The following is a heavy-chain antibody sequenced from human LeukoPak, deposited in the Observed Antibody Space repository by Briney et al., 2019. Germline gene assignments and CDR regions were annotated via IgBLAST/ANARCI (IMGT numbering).Heavy chain of an antibody. Sequence: PSETLSLTCTVSGGSISSSSYYWGWIRQPPGKGLEWIGSIYYSGSTYYNPSLKSRVTISVDTSKNQFSLKLSSVTAADTAVYYCARKLLWFGEEDYWGQGTLVTVSS. CDR2: IYYSGST. J-gene: IGHJ4*02. D-gene: IGHD3-10*01. CDR3: ARKLLWFGEEDY. CDR1: GGSISSSSYY. V-gene: IGHV4-39*07.